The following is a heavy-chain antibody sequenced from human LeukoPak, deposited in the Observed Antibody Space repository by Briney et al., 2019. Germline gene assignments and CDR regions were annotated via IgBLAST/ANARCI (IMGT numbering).Heavy chain of an antibody. J-gene: IGHJ4*02. D-gene: IGHD5-24*01. CDR1: GFTFSSYW. Sequence: GGSLRLSCAASGFTFSSYWMHWVRQAPGKGLVWVSRVNSDGSSTNYADSVKGRFTISRDNSKNTLYLQMNSLRAEDTAVYYCAKFGDGYNAYFDYWGQGTLVTVSS. V-gene: IGHV3-74*01. CDR2: VNSDGSST. CDR3: AKFGDGYNAYFDY.